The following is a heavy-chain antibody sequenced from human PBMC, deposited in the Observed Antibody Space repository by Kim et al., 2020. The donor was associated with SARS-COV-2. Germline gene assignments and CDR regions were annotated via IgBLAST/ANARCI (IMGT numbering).Heavy chain of an antibody. Sequence: ASVKVSCKASGYTFTSYGISWVRQAPGQGLEWMGWISAYNGNTNYAQKLQGRVTMTTDTSTSTAYMELRSLRSDDTAVYYCARSPLYVWGSYPPDYWGQGTLVTVSS. CDR3: ARSPLYVWGSYPPDY. CDR1: GYTFTSYG. J-gene: IGHJ4*02. V-gene: IGHV1-18*04. D-gene: IGHD3-16*02. CDR2: ISAYNGNT.